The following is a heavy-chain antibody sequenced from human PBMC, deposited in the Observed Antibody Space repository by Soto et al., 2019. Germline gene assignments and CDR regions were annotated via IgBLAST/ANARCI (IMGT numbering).Heavy chain of an antibody. D-gene: IGHD6-6*01. CDR2: IYYSGST. J-gene: IGHJ5*02. CDR3: ARRRAHSSSSVFDP. Sequence: TLSLTFTVSGGSISSGGYYWSWIRQHPGKGLEWIGYIYYSGSTYYNPSLKSRVTISVDTSKNQFSLKLSSVTAADTAVYYCARRRAHSSSSVFDPWGQGTLVTVSS. CDR1: GGSISSGGYY. V-gene: IGHV4-31*03.